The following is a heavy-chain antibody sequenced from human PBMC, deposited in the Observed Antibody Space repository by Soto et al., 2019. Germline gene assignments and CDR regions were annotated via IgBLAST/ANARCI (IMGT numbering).Heavy chain of an antibody. CDR2: SSYSGST. Sequence: QVQLQESGPGLVKPSETLSLTCTVSGGSVSGYFWTWFRQPPGKGLEWIGYSSYSGSTNYNSSPQSRVTVSMDTSRNQFTLRPTSVSDADTAVYYCVRDGASTGSGYLDYWGQSTLVTVSS. CDR3: VRDGASTGSGYLDY. V-gene: IGHV4-59*02. D-gene: IGHD6-13*01. CDR1: GGSVSGYF. J-gene: IGHJ4*02.